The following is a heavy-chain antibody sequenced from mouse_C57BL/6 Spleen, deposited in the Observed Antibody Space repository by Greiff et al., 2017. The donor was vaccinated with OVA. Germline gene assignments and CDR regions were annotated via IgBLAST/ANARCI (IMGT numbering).Heavy chain of an antibody. J-gene: IGHJ2*01. D-gene: IGHD2-3*01. Sequence: EVQRVESGPELVKPGASVKIPCKASGYTFTDYNMDWVKQSHGKSLEWIGDINPNNGGTIYNQKFKGKATLTVDKSSSTAYMELRSLTSEDTAVYDCARESYDGLYFDYWGQGTTLTVSS. CDR3: ARESYDGLYFDY. CDR1: GYTFTDYN. CDR2: INPNNGGT. V-gene: IGHV1-18*01.